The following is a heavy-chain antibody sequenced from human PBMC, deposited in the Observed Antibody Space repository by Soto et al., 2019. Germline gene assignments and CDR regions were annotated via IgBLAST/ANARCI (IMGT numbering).Heavy chain of an antibody. CDR1: GFTFSSYG. CDR3: AKGFHYDFWSGYYDYYYYYGMDV. J-gene: IGHJ6*02. CDR2: ISYDGSNK. V-gene: IGHV3-30*18. Sequence: GGSLRLSCAASGFTFSSYGMHWGRQAPGKGLEWVAVISYDGSNKYYADSVKGRFTISRDNSKNTLYLQMNSLRAEDTAVYYCAKGFHYDFWSGYYDYYYYYGMDVWGQGTTVTVSS. D-gene: IGHD3-3*01.